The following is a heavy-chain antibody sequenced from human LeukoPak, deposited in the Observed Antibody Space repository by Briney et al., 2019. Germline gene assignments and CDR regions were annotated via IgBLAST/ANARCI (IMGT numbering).Heavy chain of an antibody. CDR3: ARGNYGDFDY. CDR1: GGSISSYY. CDR2: IYYSGST. D-gene: IGHD4-17*01. V-gene: IGHV4-59*01. J-gene: IGHJ4*02. Sequence: PSETLSLTCTVSGGSISSYYWSWIRQPPGKGLEWIGYIYYSGSTNYNPSLKSRVTISVDTSRNQFSLKLSSVTAADTAVYYCARGNYGDFDYWGQGTLVTVSS.